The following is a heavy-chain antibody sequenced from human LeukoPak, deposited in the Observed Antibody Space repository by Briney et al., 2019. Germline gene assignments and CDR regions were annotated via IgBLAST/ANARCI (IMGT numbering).Heavy chain of an antibody. CDR2: IKEDGSEK. CDR1: GFTFSSYW. Sequence: GGSLRLSCAASGFTFSSYWMDWVRQAPGKGLEWVASIKEDGSEKYHMDSVKGRFTISRDNAKNTLYLQMNSLRAEDTAVYYCARGEDDYVWGSYRLHYYFDYWGQGTLVTVSS. V-gene: IGHV3-7*01. D-gene: IGHD3-16*02. CDR3: ARGEDDYVWGSYRLHYYFDY. J-gene: IGHJ4*02.